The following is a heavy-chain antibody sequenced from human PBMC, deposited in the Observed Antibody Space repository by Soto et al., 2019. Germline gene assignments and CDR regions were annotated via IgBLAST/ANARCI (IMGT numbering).Heavy chain of an antibody. CDR3: ARGALNYYDSSGYYLPFDY. Sequence: SETLSLTCTVSGGSISSGDYYWSWIRQPPGKGLEWIGYIYYSGSTYYNPSLKSRVTISVDTSKNQFSLKLSSVTAADTAVYYCARGALNYYDSSGYYLPFDYWGQGTLVTVSS. J-gene: IGHJ4*02. V-gene: IGHV4-30-4*01. CDR1: GGSISSGDYY. D-gene: IGHD3-22*01. CDR2: IYYSGST.